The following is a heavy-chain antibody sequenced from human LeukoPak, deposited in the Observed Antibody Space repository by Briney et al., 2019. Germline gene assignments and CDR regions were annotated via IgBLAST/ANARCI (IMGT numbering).Heavy chain of an antibody. J-gene: IGHJ4*02. CDR1: GFTFSSYR. D-gene: IGHD3-3*01. CDR2: INSDGSST. V-gene: IGHV3-74*01. CDR3: AREVSYDFWNGYFDY. Sequence: GGSLRLSCAASGFTFSSYRMHWVRQAPGKGLVWVSRINSDGSSTSYADSVKGRFTISRDNAKNTLYLQMNSLRAEDTAVYYCAREVSYDFWNGYFDYWGQGTLVTVSS.